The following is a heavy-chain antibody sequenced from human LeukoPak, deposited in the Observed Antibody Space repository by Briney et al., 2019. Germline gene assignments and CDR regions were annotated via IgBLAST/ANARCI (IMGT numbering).Heavy chain of an antibody. V-gene: IGHV4-59*11. CDR1: GGSISSHY. J-gene: IGHJ4*02. Sequence: SETLSLTCTVSGGSISSHYWSWIRQPPGKGLEWIGYIYYSGTSDYNPSLKSRVTMSVDTSKNQLSLKLSSVTAADTAVYYCARVRSGTYGPFDYWGQGTLVTVSS. CDR3: ARVRSGTYGPFDY. D-gene: IGHD1-26*01. CDR2: IYYSGTS.